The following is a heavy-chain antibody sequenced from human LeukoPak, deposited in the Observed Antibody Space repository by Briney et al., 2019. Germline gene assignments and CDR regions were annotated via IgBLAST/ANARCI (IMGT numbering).Heavy chain of an antibody. CDR2: VGYDGGDK. CDR3: ATKRGNSGYLES. Sequence: GGSLRLSCVVSRLTFRNYGMHWVRQAPGKGLEWVAFVGYDGGDKYYTDSVKGRFTISRDNSRNTLYLQMNSLTTEDTAVYYCATKRGNSGYLESWGQGTLVTVSS. J-gene: IGHJ4*02. V-gene: IGHV3-30*02. CDR1: RLTFRNYG. D-gene: IGHD2/OR15-2a*01.